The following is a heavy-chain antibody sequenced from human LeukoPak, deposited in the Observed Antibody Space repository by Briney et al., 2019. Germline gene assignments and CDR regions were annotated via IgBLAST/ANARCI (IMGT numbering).Heavy chain of an antibody. CDR2: MNPNSGNT. Sequence: ASVKVSCKASGYTFTSYDINWVRQATGQGLEWMGWMNPNSGNTGYAQKFQGRVTMTRNTSMSTAYMELSSLRSEDTAVYYCATVRGYSSGWRNPQEALFDYWGQGTLVTVSS. CDR1: GYTFTSYD. V-gene: IGHV1-8*01. J-gene: IGHJ4*02. CDR3: ATVRGYSSGWRNPQEALFDY. D-gene: IGHD6-19*01.